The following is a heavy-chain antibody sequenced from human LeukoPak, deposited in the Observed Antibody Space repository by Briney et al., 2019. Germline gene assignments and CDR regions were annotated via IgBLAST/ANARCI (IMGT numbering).Heavy chain of an antibody. CDR1: GGSISSYY. CDR3: ARVVSSRWPGVLDAFDI. V-gene: IGHV4-59*01. D-gene: IGHD6-13*01. Sequence: SVTLSLTCTVSGGSISSYYWSWIRHPPGKGLEWIGYIYYSGSTNYNPSLKSRVTISVDTSKNQFSLKLSSVTAADTAVYYCARVVSSRWPGVLDAFDIWGQGTMVTVSS. CDR2: IYYSGST. J-gene: IGHJ3*02.